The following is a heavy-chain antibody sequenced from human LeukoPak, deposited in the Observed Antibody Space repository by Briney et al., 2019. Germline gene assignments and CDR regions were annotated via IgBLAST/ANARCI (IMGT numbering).Heavy chain of an antibody. CDR3: ARLLYSYVYYYYNTDV. CDR2: IFSGYSDT. V-gene: IGHV5-51*01. D-gene: IGHD5-18*01. CDR1: GSSFTSYW. J-gene: IGHJ6*03. Sequence: GVSLKISFKGSGSSFTSYWIGWARPVRGKGMEWMGVIFSGYSDTRYSPSVQGQITLSADKSISCAYRQWSSLKASNTATYYRARLLYSYVYYYYNTDVCGKRTPGTVSS.